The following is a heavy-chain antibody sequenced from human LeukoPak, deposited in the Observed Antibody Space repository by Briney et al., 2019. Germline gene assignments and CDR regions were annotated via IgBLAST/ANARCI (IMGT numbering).Heavy chain of an antibody. D-gene: IGHD3-16*02. CDR3: ARDPGYDYVWGSYRLTVDAFDI. CDR1: GYSISSGYY. CDR2: IYHSGST. J-gene: IGHJ3*02. Sequence: PSETLSLTCTVSGYSISSGYYWGWIRQPPGKGLEWIGSIYHSGSTYYNPSLKSRVTISIDTSKNQFSLRLSSVTAADTAVYYCARDPGYDYVWGSYRLTVDAFDIWGQGTMVTVSS. V-gene: IGHV4-38-2*02.